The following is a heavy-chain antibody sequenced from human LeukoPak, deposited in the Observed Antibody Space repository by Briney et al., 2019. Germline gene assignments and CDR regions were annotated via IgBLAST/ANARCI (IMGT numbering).Heavy chain of an antibody. V-gene: IGHV4-34*01. CDR2: INHSGST. Sequence: SETLSLTCAVYGGSFSGYYWSWIRQPPGKGLEWIGEINHSGSTNYNPSLKSRVTTSVDTSKNQFSLKLSSVTAADTAVYYCARFGRIAAAGSGYYYGMDVWGQGTTVTVSS. CDR3: ARFGRIAAAGSGYYYGMDV. CDR1: GGSFSGYY. J-gene: IGHJ6*02. D-gene: IGHD6-13*01.